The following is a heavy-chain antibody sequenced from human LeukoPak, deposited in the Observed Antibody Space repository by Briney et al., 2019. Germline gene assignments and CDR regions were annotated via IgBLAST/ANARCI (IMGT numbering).Heavy chain of an antibody. Sequence: SVKVSCKASGGTFSSYAICWVRQAPGQGLEWMGGIIPIFGTANYAQKFQGRVTITADESTSTAYMELSSLRSEDTAVYYCARDGDFWSGYGYYYYGMDVWGQGTTVTVSS. CDR3: ARDGDFWSGYGYYYYGMDV. CDR2: IIPIFGTA. J-gene: IGHJ6*02. V-gene: IGHV1-69*01. CDR1: GGTFSSYA. D-gene: IGHD3-3*01.